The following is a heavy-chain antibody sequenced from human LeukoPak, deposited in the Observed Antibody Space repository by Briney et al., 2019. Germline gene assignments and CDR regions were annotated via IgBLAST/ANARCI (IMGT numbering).Heavy chain of an antibody. D-gene: IGHD6-6*01. Sequence: PSETLSLTCAVSGYSISSGYYWGWIRQPPGKGLEWIGSIYHTGSTYYNPSLRNRVSISVDTSKNQFSLKLSSMTAADTAVYYWARFPGSISARPTDYWGQGTLVTVSS. CDR2: IYHTGST. V-gene: IGHV4-38-2*01. J-gene: IGHJ4*02. CDR3: ARFPGSISARPTDY. CDR1: GYSISSGYY.